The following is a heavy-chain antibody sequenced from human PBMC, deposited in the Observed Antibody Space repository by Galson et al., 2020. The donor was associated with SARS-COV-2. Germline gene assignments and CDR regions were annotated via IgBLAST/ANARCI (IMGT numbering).Heavy chain of an antibody. CDR3: AREDYYGSGSYYNPFYYYGMDV. CDR1: GYTFTSYY. D-gene: IGHD3-10*01. Sequence: ASVKVSCKASGYTFTSYYMHWVRQAPGQGLEWMGIINPSGGSTSYAQKFQGRVTMTRDTSTSTVYMELSSLRSEDTAVYYCAREDYYGSGSYYNPFYYYGMDVWGQGTTVTVSS. CDR2: INPSGGST. J-gene: IGHJ6*02. V-gene: IGHV1-46*01.